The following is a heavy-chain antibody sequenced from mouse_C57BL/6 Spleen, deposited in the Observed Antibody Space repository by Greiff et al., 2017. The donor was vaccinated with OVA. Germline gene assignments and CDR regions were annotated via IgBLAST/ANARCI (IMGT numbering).Heavy chain of an antibody. CDR3: ASGGEYYSNYFDY. J-gene: IGHJ2*01. CDR2: INPNNGGT. D-gene: IGHD2-5*01. Sequence: EVQLQQSGPELVKPGASVKISCKASGYTFTDYYMNWVKQSHGKSLEWIGDINPNNGGTSYNQKFKGKATLTVDKSSSTAYMELRSLTSEDSAVYYCASGGEYYSNYFDYWGQGTTLTVSA. V-gene: IGHV1-26*01. CDR1: GYTFTDYY.